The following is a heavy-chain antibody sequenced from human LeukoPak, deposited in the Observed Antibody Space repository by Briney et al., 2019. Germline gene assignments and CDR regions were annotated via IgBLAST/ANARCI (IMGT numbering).Heavy chain of an antibody. D-gene: IGHD2-15*01. CDR3: ARDDVVVVAARFDY. CDR2: IYYSGST. V-gene: IGHV4-39*07. CDR1: GGSISSSSYY. Sequence: PSETPSLTCTVSGGSISSSSYYWGWIRQPPGKGLEWIGSIYYSGSTYYNPSLKSRVTISVDTSKNQFSLKLSSVTAADTAVYYCARDDVVVVAARFDYWGQGTLVTVSS. J-gene: IGHJ4*02.